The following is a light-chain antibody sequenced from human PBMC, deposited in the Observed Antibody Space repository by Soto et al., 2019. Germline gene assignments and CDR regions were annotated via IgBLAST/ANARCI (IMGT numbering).Light chain of an antibody. Sequence: DIQMTQSPSSLSASVGDRVTITCRASQGITNDLGWYQQKPGEGPKRLIYAASRLQSGVPSRFSGTGSGTEFTLTISSLQPGDFATYYCLQHNTSPYTFGQGTKLEIK. V-gene: IGKV1-17*01. CDR3: LQHNTSPYT. J-gene: IGKJ2*01. CDR1: QGITND. CDR2: AAS.